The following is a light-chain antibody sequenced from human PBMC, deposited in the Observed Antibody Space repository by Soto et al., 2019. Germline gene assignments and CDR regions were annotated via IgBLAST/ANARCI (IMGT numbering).Light chain of an antibody. CDR3: QQYGRT. J-gene: IGKJ1*01. CDR1: QSVSSSY. V-gene: IGKV3-20*01. CDR2: GTS. Sequence: EMVLTQSPGTLSLSPGERATHSCRASQSVSSSYLAWYQQKPGQAPRLLIYGTSSRATAIPDRFSGSESGTDFTLTISRLEPEDFAVYYCQQYGRTFGQGTKVEIK.